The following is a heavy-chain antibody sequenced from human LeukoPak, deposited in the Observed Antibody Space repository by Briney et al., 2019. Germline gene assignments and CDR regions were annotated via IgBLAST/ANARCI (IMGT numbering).Heavy chain of an antibody. V-gene: IGHV1-69*05. CDR2: IIPIFGTA. Sequence: SVEVSCKASGGTFSSYAISWVRQAPGQGLEWMGRIIPIFGTADYAQKFQGRVTITTDESTSTAYMELSSLRSEDTAVYYCARPARSCSGGSCHTLYFDYWGQGTLVTVSS. J-gene: IGHJ4*02. D-gene: IGHD2-15*01. CDR3: ARPARSCSGGSCHTLYFDY. CDR1: GGTFSSYA.